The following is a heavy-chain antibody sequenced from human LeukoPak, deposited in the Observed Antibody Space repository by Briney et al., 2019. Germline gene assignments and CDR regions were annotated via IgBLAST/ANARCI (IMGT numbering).Heavy chain of an antibody. Sequence: ASVKVSCKASGYTFTSYDINWVRQATGQGLEWMGWMNPNSGNTGYAQKFQGRVTMTRNTSISTAYMELSSLRSEDTAVYYCARGKWLRLTPPDYYYYYYMDVWGKGTTVTVSS. CDR1: GYTFTSYD. V-gene: IGHV1-8*01. J-gene: IGHJ6*03. CDR2: MNPNSGNT. CDR3: ARGKWLRLTPPDYYYYYYMDV. D-gene: IGHD5-12*01.